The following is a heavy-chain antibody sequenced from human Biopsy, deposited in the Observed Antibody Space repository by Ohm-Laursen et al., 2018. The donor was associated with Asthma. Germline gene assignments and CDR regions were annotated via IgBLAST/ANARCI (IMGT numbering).Heavy chain of an antibody. J-gene: IGHJ6*02. D-gene: IGHD3-10*01. CDR1: GYTFNSAG. V-gene: IGHV1-18*01. CDR2: ISVYNGNT. Sequence: SSVKVSCKTSGYTFNSAGITWVRQAPGQGLEWMGWISVYNGNTEVAQKLQDRVTMITDTPTSTAYMELRSLRSDDTAVYFCARAVDYSHYYGIDVWGQGTTVTVS. CDR3: ARAVDYSHYYGIDV.